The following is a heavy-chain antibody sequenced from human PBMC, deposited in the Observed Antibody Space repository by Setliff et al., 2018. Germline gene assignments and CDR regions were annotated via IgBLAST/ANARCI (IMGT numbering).Heavy chain of an antibody. J-gene: IGHJ6*03. CDR1: GFVFTNYA. Sequence: SVKVSCKTSGFVFTNYAITWVRQAPGQGLEWMGWISPIYGYTNYAQKFQDRVTITADESTSTAYMEMSSLRSEDTAVYYCARERGDIVSTTSYYYYMDVWGKGTTVTVSS. V-gene: IGHV1-69*13. CDR3: ARERGDIVSTTSYYYYMDV. D-gene: IGHD5-12*01. CDR2: ISPIYGYT.